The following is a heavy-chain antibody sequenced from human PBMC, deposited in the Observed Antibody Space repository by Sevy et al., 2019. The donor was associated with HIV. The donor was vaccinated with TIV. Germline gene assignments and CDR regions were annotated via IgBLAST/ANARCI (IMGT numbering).Heavy chain of an antibody. V-gene: IGHV3-23*01. Sequence: GGSLRLSCAASGFTFSSYAMSWVRQAPGKGLEWVSAISGSGGSTYYADSVKGRFTISRDNSKNTLYLQMNSLRAEDTAVYYCAKDFSGGSCGKVDYWGQGTLVTVSS. J-gene: IGHJ4*02. CDR2: ISGSGGST. D-gene: IGHD1-26*01. CDR3: AKDFSGGSCGKVDY. CDR1: GFTFSSYA.